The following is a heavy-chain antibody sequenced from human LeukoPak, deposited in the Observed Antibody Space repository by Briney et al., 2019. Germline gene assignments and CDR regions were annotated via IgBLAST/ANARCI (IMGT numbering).Heavy chain of an antibody. D-gene: IGHD3-22*01. J-gene: IGHJ6*02. V-gene: IGHV4-39*07. Sequence: SETLSLTCTVSGGSISSSSYYWGWVRQPPGKGLEWIGSIYYSGSTYYNPSLNSRVTISVDTSKNQFSLKLSSVTAADTAVYYCARDSGHDSSDPRATYYYGMDVWGQGTTVTVSS. CDR2: IYYSGST. CDR1: GGSISSSSYY. CDR3: ARDSGHDSSDPRATYYYGMDV.